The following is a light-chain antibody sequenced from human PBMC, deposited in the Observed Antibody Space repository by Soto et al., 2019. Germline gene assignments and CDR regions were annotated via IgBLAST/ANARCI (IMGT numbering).Light chain of an antibody. CDR1: QSISKW. J-gene: IGKJ1*01. CDR3: EHYNSYSGA. CDR2: DAS. V-gene: IGKV1-5*01. Sequence: DVQMRQFNSRVCASFGERVDISCRASQSISKWLAWYQPKTGKAPKLLIYDASSLESGVPSRFRGSGYGTEGTRSISSLQPDAADPYYGEHYNSYSGAFGQGTKVDIK.